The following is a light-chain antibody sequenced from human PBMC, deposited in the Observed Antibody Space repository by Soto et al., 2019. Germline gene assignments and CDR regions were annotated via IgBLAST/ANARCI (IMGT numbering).Light chain of an antibody. CDR3: QQTYSTLSIT. Sequence: DIQMTQSPSSLSASVGDRVTITCRASESISRHLNWYQQKPGKDPKILIYAASSLQNGVPSRFRGSGSGTDFTLTITNLQPEDFATYYCQQTYSTLSITFGQGTRLDI. V-gene: IGKV1-39*01. CDR2: AAS. J-gene: IGKJ5*01. CDR1: ESISRH.